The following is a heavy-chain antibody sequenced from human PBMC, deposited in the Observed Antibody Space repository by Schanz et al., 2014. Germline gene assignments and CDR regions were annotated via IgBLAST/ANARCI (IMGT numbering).Heavy chain of an antibody. CDR3: TKGRTFGR. D-gene: IGHD3-16*01. CDR2: INPSGGST. J-gene: IGHJ4*02. V-gene: IGHV1-46*01. CDR1: GYSFTKYG. Sequence: QVQLVQSGSEVKKPGDSVKVSCETSGYSFTKYGINWVRQAPGQGLEWMGIINPSGGSTSYAQKFQGRFTMTRDTSTTTVYMELSSLRSGDTAVYYCTKGRTFGRWGQGTLVTVSS.